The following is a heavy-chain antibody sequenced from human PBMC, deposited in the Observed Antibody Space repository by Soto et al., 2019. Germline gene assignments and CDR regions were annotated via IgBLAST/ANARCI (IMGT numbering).Heavy chain of an antibody. CDR1: GGSFSGYY. CDR3: ARAYSIGWFGSFAT. CDR2: INHSGST. Sequence: PSATLSHTWAVYGGSFSGYYWSWIRQPPGKGLEWIGEINHSGSTNYNPSLKSRVTISVDTSKNQFSLKLSSVTAADTAVYYFARAYSIGWFGSFATWGQGTL. V-gene: IGHV4-34*01. J-gene: IGHJ5*02. D-gene: IGHD6-19*01.